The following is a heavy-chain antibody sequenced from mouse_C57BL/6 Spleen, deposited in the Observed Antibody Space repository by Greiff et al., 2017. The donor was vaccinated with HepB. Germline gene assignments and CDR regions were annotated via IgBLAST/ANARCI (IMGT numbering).Heavy chain of an antibody. CDR1: GYTFTSYW. CDR2: IDPSDSYT. D-gene: IGHD1-1*01. J-gene: IGHJ3*01. Sequence: VQLQQPGAELVKPGASVKLSCKASGYTFTSYWMQWVKQRPGQGLEWIGEIDPSDSYTNYNQKFKGKATLTVDTSSSTAYMQLSSLTSEDSAVYYCARWGYYGSSYGAYWGQGTLVTVSA. V-gene: IGHV1-50*01. CDR3: ARWGYYGSSYGAY.